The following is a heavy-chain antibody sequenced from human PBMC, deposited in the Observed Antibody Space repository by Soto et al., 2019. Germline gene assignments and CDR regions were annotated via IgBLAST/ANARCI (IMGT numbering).Heavy chain of an antibody. D-gene: IGHD1-7*01. CDR1: GGTFSSYA. CDR2: IIPIFGTA. Sequence: AVKVSCKDSGGTFSSYAISWVRQAPGQGLEWMGGIIPIFGTANYAQKFQGRVTITADESTSTAYMELSSLRAEDTAVYYCARRTGNGYNWNYYFDYWGQGTLVTVSS. J-gene: IGHJ4*02. CDR3: ARRTGNGYNWNYYFDY. V-gene: IGHV1-69*13.